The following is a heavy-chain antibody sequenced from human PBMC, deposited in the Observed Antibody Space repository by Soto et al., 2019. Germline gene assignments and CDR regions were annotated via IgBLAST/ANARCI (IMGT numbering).Heavy chain of an antibody. CDR2: ISYSGST. CDR1: GGSITGYYY. J-gene: IGHJ5*02. Sequence: PPETLALTFTVSGGSITGYYYWSWIRQHPWRVLEWIGYISYSGSTYYNQSLKSRVTISVDKSKNNFSLNLRSVIAADTAVYYCAKVTLNRDCYNSWLDPWGQGTLVTVS. V-gene: IGHV4-31*03. D-gene: IGHD2-21*01. CDR3: AKVTLNRDCYNSWLDP.